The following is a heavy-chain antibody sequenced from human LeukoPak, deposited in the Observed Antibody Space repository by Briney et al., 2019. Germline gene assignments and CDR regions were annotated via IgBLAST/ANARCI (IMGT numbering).Heavy chain of an antibody. V-gene: IGHV4-39*01. CDR3: ARRVQQLSYYYYMDV. D-gene: IGHD6-13*01. CDR2: IYYSGST. CDR1: GGSISSSSYY. Sequence: SETLSLTCTVSGGSISSSSYYWGWIRQPAGKGLEWIGSIYYSGSTYYNPSLKSRVTISVDTSKNQFSLKLSSVTAADTAVYYCARRVQQLSYYYYMDVWGKGTTVTVSS. J-gene: IGHJ6*03.